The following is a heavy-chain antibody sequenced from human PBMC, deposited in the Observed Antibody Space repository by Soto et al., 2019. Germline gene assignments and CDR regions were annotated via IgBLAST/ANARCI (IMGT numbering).Heavy chain of an antibody. CDR3: AKALIAAAGGFDY. CDR1: GFTFSSYA. Sequence: EVQLLESGGGLVQPGGSLRLSCAASGFTFSSYAMSWVRQAPGQGLEWVSAISGSGGSTYYADSVKGRFTVSRDNTKNTLYLQMNSLRAEDTAVYYCAKALIAAAGGFDYWGQGTLDTVSS. CDR2: ISGSGGST. D-gene: IGHD6-13*01. V-gene: IGHV3-23*01. J-gene: IGHJ4*02.